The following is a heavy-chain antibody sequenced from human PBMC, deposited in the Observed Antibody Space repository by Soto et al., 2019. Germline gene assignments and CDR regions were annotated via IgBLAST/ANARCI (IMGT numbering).Heavy chain of an antibody. CDR1: GGAISSYY. CDR3: ARLENSCARSAYYCGYCFDP. Sequence: QVQLQESVPGLVKPSETLSPTCTVSGGAISSYYWSWIRQPPGKGLECTWYIYYSGSTNYNPSLNTRITLSVDTSKDQYSLKLSSVTAADTTAYYWARLENSCARSAYYCGYCFDPWGQGTLVTVSS. J-gene: IGHJ5*02. CDR2: IYYSGST. D-gene: IGHD3-3*01. V-gene: IGHV4-59*01.